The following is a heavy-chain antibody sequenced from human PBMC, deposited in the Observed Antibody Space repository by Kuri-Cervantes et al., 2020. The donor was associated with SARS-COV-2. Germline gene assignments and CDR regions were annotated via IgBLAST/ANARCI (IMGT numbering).Heavy chain of an antibody. J-gene: IGHJ4*02. D-gene: IGHD3-10*01. CDR3: ARGEGARGLMVVLGWRGAGLLDF. V-gene: IGHV1-2*04. CDR2: INPNSGGT. Sequence: ASVKVSCKASGYTFTDYYIYWVRQAPGQGLEWMGWINPNSGGTSYAQKFQGWVTMTRDTSLTTGYMELTRLTSDDTTVYYCARGEGARGLMVVLGWRGAGLLDFWGQGTLVTVSS. CDR1: GYTFTDYY.